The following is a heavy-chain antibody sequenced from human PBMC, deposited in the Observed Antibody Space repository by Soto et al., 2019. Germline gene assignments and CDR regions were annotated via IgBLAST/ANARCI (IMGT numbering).Heavy chain of an antibody. CDR1: GYTLTELS. Sequence: ASVKVSCKVSGYTLTELSMHWVRQAPGKGLEWMGGFDPEDGETIYAQKFQGRVTMTEDTSTDTAYMELSSLRSEDTAVYYCATVYDYCDYNWFDPWGQGTLVTVSS. J-gene: IGHJ5*02. CDR3: ATVYDYCDYNWFDP. V-gene: IGHV1-24*01. D-gene: IGHD4-17*01. CDR2: FDPEDGET.